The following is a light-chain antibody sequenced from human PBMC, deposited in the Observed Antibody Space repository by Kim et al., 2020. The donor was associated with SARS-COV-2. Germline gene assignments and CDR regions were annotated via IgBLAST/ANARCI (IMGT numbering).Light chain of an antibody. CDR2: STS. CDR1: TGAVTSGYY. CDR3: LLYYGGAQLV. V-gene: IGLV7-43*01. J-gene: IGLJ3*02. Sequence: GGTVTLTWASSTGAVTSGYYPNGSQQKPGQAPRALIYSTSNNLSCTPARFSGSPLGGKAALTLSGVQPEDEAEYYCLLYYGGAQLVFSGGTQLTVL.